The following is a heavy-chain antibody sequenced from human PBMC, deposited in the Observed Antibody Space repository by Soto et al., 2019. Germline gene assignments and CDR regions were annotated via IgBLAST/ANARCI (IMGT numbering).Heavy chain of an antibody. CDR3: ARDHYDFWSGYPVMDV. V-gene: IGHV4-59*01. D-gene: IGHD3-3*01. Sequence: PSETLSLTCTVSGGSISSYYWSWIRQPPGKGLEWIGYIYYSGSTNYNPSLKSRVTISVDTSKNQFSLKLSSVTAADTAVYYCARDHYDFWSGYPVMDVWGKGTTVTVSS. CDR2: IYYSGST. J-gene: IGHJ6*03. CDR1: GGSISSYY.